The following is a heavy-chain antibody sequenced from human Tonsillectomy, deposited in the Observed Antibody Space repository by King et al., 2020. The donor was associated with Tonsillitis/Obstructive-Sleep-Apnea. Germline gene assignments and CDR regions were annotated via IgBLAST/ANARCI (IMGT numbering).Heavy chain of an antibody. CDR1: GGSISRSCYY. J-gene: IGHJ4*02. CDR3: ADDSSGYKVFDY. V-gene: IGHV4-39*01. D-gene: IGHD3-22*01. CDR2: VYYSGST. Sequence: QLQESGPGLVKPSETLSLTCTVSGGSISRSCYYWVWIRQPPGKGLEWIGSVYYSGSTYCNQSLKSRVTISVDTSKNQFSLKLSSVTAADTAVYYCADDSSGYKVFDYWGQGTLVTVSS.